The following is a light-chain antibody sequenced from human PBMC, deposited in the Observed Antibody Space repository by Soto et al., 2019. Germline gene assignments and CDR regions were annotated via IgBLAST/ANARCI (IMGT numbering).Light chain of an antibody. V-gene: IGKV3-15*01. Sequence: EIVMTQSPATLSVSPGERATLSCRASQSISSNLAWYQQKPGQTPSLLIYDASSRATGIPARFSGSGSGTEFTLTINNLQSEDFAVYYCQQYNIWPHTFGQGTKVDIK. CDR2: DAS. J-gene: IGKJ2*01. CDR3: QQYNIWPHT. CDR1: QSISSN.